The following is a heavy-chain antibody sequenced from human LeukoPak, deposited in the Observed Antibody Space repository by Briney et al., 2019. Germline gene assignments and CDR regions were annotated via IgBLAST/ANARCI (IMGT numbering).Heavy chain of an antibody. CDR3: ARDAVTVNSYYFDY. D-gene: IGHD4-11*01. V-gene: IGHV4-61*01. CDR2: IYDSGST. CDR1: GGSVSSGSYY. Sequence: PSESLSLTCTVSGGSVSSGSYYWSWIRQPPGKGLEWIGYIYDSGSTNYNPSLKSRVTISVDTSKNQFSLKLSSVTAADTAVYYCARDAVTVNSYYFDYWGQGTLVTVSS. J-gene: IGHJ4*02.